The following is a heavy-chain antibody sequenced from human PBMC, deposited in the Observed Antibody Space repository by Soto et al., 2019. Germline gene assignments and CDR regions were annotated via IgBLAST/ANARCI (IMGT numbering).Heavy chain of an antibody. Sequence: QVQLVQSGAEVKKPGASVKVSCKASGYTFTSYAFNWVRQAPGQGLEWMGWISAYSGNTNYAQKFQGRVTMTTDTSTGTAYMELRGLRSDDTAVYYCARDQTVLDYWGQGTLVTVSS. J-gene: IGHJ4*02. CDR1: GYTFTSYA. V-gene: IGHV1-18*04. CDR3: ARDQTVLDY. CDR2: ISAYSGNT. D-gene: IGHD4-17*01.